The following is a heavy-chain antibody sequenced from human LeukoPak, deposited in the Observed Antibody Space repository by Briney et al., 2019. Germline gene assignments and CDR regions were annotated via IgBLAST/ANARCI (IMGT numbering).Heavy chain of an antibody. CDR3: AKINDPYYYYGMDV. J-gene: IGHJ6*02. CDR2: ISSSSSTI. V-gene: IGHV3-48*01. D-gene: IGHD2-8*01. CDR1: GFTFSTYS. Sequence: SGGSLRLSCAASGFTFSTYSMNWVRQPPGKGLEWVSYISSSSSTIFYADSVKGRFTISRDNSKNTLYLQMNSLRAEDTAVYYCAKINDPYYYYGMDVWGQGTTVTVSS.